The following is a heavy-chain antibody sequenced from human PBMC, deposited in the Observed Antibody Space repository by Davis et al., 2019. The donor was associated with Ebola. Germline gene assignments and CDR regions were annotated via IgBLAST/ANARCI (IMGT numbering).Heavy chain of an antibody. CDR3: ARVPYYHHIDD. V-gene: IGHV4-59*11. Sequence: PSETLSLTCTVSGGSISSHYWSWIRQPPGKGLEWIGYIYYSGSTNYNPSLKSRVTISVDTSKNQFSLKLSSVTAADTAVYYCARVPYYHHIDDGGKGITVTVSS. J-gene: IGHJ6*03. CDR1: GGSISSHY. CDR2: IYYSGST.